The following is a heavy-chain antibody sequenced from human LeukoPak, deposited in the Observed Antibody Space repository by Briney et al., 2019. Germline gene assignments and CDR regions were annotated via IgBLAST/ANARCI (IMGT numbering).Heavy chain of an antibody. Sequence: GASVKVSCKASGYTFTGYYMHWVRQAPGQGLEWMGWINPNSGGANYAQKLQGRVTMTTDTSTSTAYMELRSLRSDDTAVYYCARGGGDYRPGYDYWGQGTLVTVSS. J-gene: IGHJ4*02. CDR1: GYTFTGYY. V-gene: IGHV1-2*02. CDR2: INPNSGGA. CDR3: ARGGGDYRPGYDY. D-gene: IGHD4-17*01.